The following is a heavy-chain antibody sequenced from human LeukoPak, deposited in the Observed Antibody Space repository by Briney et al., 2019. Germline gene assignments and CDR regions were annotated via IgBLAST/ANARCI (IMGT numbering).Heavy chain of an antibody. D-gene: IGHD3-16*01. Sequence: GGSLRLSCATSGFSVSDNYMTWVRQAPGKGLEWVSVIYRGGSTYYADSVKGRFTISRDNSKNTLYLQMNSLRAEDTAVYYCAKGVGGIYGWFDPWGQGTLDTVSS. CDR2: IYRGGST. CDR3: AKGVGGIYGWFDP. V-gene: IGHV3-53*01. CDR1: GFSVSDNY. J-gene: IGHJ5*02.